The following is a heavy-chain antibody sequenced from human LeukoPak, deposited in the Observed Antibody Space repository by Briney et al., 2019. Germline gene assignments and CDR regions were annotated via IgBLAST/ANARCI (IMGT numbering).Heavy chain of an antibody. V-gene: IGHV3-30*18. Sequence: GGSLRLSCATSGFTFSNYGMHWVRQAPGKGLEWVAVISYDGSNKYYVDSVKGRFTISRDNSKNTLYLQMNSLRAEDMAVYYCAKEVSPRDYYDSSGPVDYWGQGTLVTVSS. J-gene: IGHJ4*02. CDR2: ISYDGSNK. D-gene: IGHD3-22*01. CDR3: AKEVSPRDYYDSSGPVDY. CDR1: GFTFSNYG.